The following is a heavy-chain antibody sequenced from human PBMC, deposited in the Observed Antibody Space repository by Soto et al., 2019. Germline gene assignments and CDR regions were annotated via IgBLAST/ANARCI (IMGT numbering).Heavy chain of an antibody. CDR2: IYPSGNT. J-gene: IGHJ4*02. CDR3: PSDSKPSLYY. CDR1: RGSISSDNW. D-gene: IGHD2-2*01. Sequence: QVELQESGPGLVKPSGTLSLTCAVSRGSISSDNWWTWVRQSPEKGLEWIGEIYPSGNTNYNPSFRGRIAISIDKSKTLFSLELKFVNAADTTFYFCPSDSKPSLYYWGQGTLVIVSS. V-gene: IGHV4-4*02.